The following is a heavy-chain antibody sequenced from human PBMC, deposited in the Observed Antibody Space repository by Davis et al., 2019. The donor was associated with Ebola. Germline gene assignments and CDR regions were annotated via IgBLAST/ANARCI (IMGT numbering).Heavy chain of an antibody. CDR3: ARDEREHGGDSGYFDY. V-gene: IGHV1-69*13. CDR1: GGTFSSYA. J-gene: IGHJ4*02. CDR2: IIPIFGTA. D-gene: IGHD4-23*01. Sequence: SVKVSCKASGGTFSSYAISWVRQAPGQGLEWMGGIIPIFGTANYAQKFQGRVTITADESTSTAYMELSSLRSEDTAVYYCARDEREHGGDSGYFDYWGQGTLVTVSS.